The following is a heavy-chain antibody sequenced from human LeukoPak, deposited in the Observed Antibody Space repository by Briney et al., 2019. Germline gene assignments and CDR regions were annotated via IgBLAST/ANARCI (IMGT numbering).Heavy chain of an antibody. J-gene: IGHJ4*02. Sequence: GGSLRLPGGASGSALSSYEMNGVRRSPGKAWEGVSYISSSGSTKYYADYVKGRFTISRDNAKNSLYLQMNSLRAEDTAIYYCARAISRADYWGQGTLVTVSS. CDR1: GSALSSYE. CDR2: ISSSGSTK. V-gene: IGHV3-48*03. CDR3: ARAISRADY. D-gene: IGHD2/OR15-2a*01.